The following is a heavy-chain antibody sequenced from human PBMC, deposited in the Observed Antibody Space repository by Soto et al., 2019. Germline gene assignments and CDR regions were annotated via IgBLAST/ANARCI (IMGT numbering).Heavy chain of an antibody. Sequence: PSETLSLTCNVSGGSISTSRSYWAWIRQPPGKGLEWLANIFYSGSTYYNPPLASRVTVSVDTSKNEFSLKLRSVTAADTAVYYCARQPTTGDTDLWFDPWGQGTLVTVSS. CDR2: IFYSGST. J-gene: IGHJ5*02. CDR1: GGSISTSRSY. V-gene: IGHV4-39*01. CDR3: ARQPTTGDTDLWFDP. D-gene: IGHD2-21*01.